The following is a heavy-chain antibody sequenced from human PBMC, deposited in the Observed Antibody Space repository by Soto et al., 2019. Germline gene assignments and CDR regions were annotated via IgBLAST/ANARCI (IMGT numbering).Heavy chain of an antibody. V-gene: IGHV3-23*01. CDR3: ATGGGYCSSSRCYAGFDS. Sequence: AAGKGLGWVSAISGSGSSTYYAGSVKGRFTISRDNSKNTLYLQMNSLRAEDTAVYYCATGGGYCSSSRCYAGFDSWGQGA. D-gene: IGHD2-2*01. CDR2: ISGSGSST. J-gene: IGHJ4*02.